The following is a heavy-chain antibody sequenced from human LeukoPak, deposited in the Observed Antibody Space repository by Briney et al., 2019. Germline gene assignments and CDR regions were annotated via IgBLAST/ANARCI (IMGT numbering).Heavy chain of an antibody. J-gene: IGHJ4*02. CDR2: INPNSGGT. CDR1: GYTFTGYY. CDR3: ARVTAVVVRGVRQNRYYFDY. Sequence: ASVKVSCKASGYTFTGYYMHWVRQAPGQGLEWMGWINPNSGGTNYAQKFQGRVTMTRDTSISTAYMELSRLRSDDTAVYYCARVTAVVVRGVRQNRYYFDYWGQGTLVTVSS. V-gene: IGHV1-2*02. D-gene: IGHD3-10*01.